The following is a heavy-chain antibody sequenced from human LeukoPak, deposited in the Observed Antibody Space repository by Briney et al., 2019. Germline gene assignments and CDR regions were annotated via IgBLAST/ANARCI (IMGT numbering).Heavy chain of an antibody. V-gene: IGHV4-59*01. CDR1: GGSISSYY. Sequence: SETLSLTCTVSGGSISSYYWSWIRQPPGKGLEWIGYIYYSGSTNYNPSLKSRVTISVDTSKNQFSLELSSVTAADTAVYYCARVSRMGADYWGQGTLVTVSS. J-gene: IGHJ4*02. D-gene: IGHD1-26*01. CDR3: ARVSRMGADY. CDR2: IYYSGST.